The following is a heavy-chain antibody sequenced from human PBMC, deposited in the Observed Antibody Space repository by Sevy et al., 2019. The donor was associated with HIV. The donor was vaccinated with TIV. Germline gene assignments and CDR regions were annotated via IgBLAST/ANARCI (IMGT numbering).Heavy chain of an antibody. J-gene: IGHJ4*02. CDR1: GFTFSSYW. V-gene: IGHV3-7*01. Sequence: GGSLRLSCAASGFTFSSYWMTWVRQAPGKGLEWVANMRQDGNEKYYVDSVKGRFTISRDNAKNSLYLQMNSLRAEDTAVYYCARGIYGSRSRLGLGYWGQGTLVTVSS. CDR3: ARGIYGSRSRLGLGY. D-gene: IGHD3-10*01. CDR2: MRQDGNEK.